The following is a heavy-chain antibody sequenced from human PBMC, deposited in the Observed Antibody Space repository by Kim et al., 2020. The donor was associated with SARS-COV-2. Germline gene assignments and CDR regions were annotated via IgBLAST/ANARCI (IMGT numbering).Heavy chain of an antibody. J-gene: IGHJ4*02. D-gene: IGHD5-18*01. Sequence: PSLKSRVTISVDTSKNQFSLKLSSVTAADTAVYYCARVAGYSYGQYYFDYWGQGTLVTVSS. V-gene: IGHV4-59*01. CDR3: ARVAGYSYGQYYFDY.